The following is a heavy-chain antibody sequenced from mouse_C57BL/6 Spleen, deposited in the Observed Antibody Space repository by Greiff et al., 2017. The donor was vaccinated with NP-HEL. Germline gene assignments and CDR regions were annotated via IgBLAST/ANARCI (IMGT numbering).Heavy chain of an antibody. CDR3: ARSDYGSSYGWFAY. Sequence: VQLQQSGAELVRPGPSVKMSCKASGYTFTNYWIGWAKQRPGHGLEWIGDIYPGGGYTNYNEKFKGKATLTADKSSSTAYMQFSSLTSEDSAIYYCARSDYGSSYGWFAYWGQGTLVTVSA. CDR2: IYPGGGYT. J-gene: IGHJ3*01. D-gene: IGHD1-1*01. CDR1: GYTFTNYW. V-gene: IGHV1-63*01.